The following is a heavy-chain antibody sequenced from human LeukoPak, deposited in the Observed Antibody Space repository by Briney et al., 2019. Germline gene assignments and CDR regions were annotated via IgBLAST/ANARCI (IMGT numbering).Heavy chain of an antibody. CDR3: AKPALRYFDWLSLNFDY. Sequence: PGGSLRLSCAASGFTFSSYGMHWVRQAPGKGLEWVAVISYDGSNKYYADSVKGRFTISRDNSKNTLYLQMNSLRAEDTAVYYCAKPALRYFDWLSLNFDYWGQGTLVTVSS. J-gene: IGHJ4*02. D-gene: IGHD3-9*01. V-gene: IGHV3-30*18. CDR2: ISYDGSNK. CDR1: GFTFSSYG.